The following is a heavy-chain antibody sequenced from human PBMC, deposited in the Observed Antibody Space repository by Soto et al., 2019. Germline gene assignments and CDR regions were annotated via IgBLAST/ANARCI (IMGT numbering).Heavy chain of an antibody. CDR2: INGDGSGT. J-gene: IGHJ4*02. CDR1: GFTFSGSW. CDR3: ARGNFGSGTANDY. D-gene: IGHD3-10*01. Sequence: EVQLVESGGGLVQPGGSLRLSCAASGFTFSGSWMHWVRQAPGKGLVWVSRINGDGSGTSYADFVKGRFTISRDDAKNTLFLHMNGLRAEDTAVYYCARGNFGSGTANDYWGQGTLVTVSS. V-gene: IGHV3-74*01.